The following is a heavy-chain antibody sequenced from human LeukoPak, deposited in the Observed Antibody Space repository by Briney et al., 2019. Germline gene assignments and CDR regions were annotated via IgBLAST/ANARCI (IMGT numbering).Heavy chain of an antibody. V-gene: IGHV1-18*01. CDR2: ISAYNGNT. Sequence: ASVKVSCKASGYTFTSYGISWVRQAPGQGLEWMGWISAYNGNTNYAQKLQGRVTMTIDTSTSTAYMELRSLRSDDTAVYYCVRDNVRYGMDVWGQGTTVTVSS. CDR3: VRDNVRYGMDV. CDR1: GYTFTSYG. J-gene: IGHJ6*02. D-gene: IGHD2-8*01.